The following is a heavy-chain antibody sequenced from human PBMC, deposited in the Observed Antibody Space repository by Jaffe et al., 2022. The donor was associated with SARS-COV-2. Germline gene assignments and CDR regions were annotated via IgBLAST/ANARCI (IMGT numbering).Heavy chain of an antibody. Sequence: QVQLVESGGGVVQPGRSLRLSCAASGFTFSNYGMHWVRQAPGKGLQWVAVISYDGNNNFYAESVKGRFSISRDNSRNTLYLQINSLRTEDTAVYYCVKVVSKGINTTPIDYWGQGTLVTVSS. CDR3: VKVVSKGINTTPIDY. CDR1: GFTFSNYG. J-gene: IGHJ4*02. CDR2: ISYDGNNN. D-gene: IGHD1-1*01. V-gene: IGHV3-30*18.